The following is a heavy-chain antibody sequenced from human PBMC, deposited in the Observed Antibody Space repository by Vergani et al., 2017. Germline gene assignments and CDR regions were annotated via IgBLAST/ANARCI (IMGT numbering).Heavy chain of an antibody. CDR3: ARDTKYCSSTSCTYNWFDP. V-gene: IGHV4-4*07. CDR1: GGSISSYY. D-gene: IGHD2-2*01. Sequence: QVQLQESGPGLVKPSETLSLTCTVSGGSISSYYWSWIRQPAGKGLEWIGRIYTSGSTNYNPSLKSRVTMSVDTSKNQFSLKLSSVTAADTAVYYCARDTKYCSSTSCTYNWFDPWSQGTLVTVSS. CDR2: IYTSGST. J-gene: IGHJ5*02.